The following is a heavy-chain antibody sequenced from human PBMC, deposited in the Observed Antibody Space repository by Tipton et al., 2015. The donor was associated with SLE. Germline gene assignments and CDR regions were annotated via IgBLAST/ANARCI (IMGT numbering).Heavy chain of an antibody. CDR1: GGSFSGYF. CDR2: ITDSGST. Sequence: TLSLTCAVYGGSFSGYFWSWIRQPPGKGLEWIGEITDSGSTNYNPSLKSRVIISVDTSKNQFSLKLSSVTAADTAVYYCARERGFLGVPHYFDYWGQGTLVTVSS. CDR3: ARERGFLGVPHYFDY. J-gene: IGHJ4*02. D-gene: IGHD2-15*01. V-gene: IGHV4-34*01.